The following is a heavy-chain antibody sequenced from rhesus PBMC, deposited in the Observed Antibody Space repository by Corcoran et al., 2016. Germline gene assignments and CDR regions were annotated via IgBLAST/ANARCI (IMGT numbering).Heavy chain of an antibody. CDR3: ARVGSWDEYFEF. CDR1: GGSISSSY. CDR2: IYGSGSST. Sequence: QLQLQESGPGLVKPSETLSVTCAVSGGSISSSYWSWIRQAPGKWLEWIGYIYGSGSSTNYNPSLKSRVTLSVDTSKNQLSLKLSAVTTADTAVYYCARVGSWDEYFEFWGQGALVTVSS. V-gene: IGHV4-169*01. D-gene: IGHD6-25*01. J-gene: IGHJ1*01.